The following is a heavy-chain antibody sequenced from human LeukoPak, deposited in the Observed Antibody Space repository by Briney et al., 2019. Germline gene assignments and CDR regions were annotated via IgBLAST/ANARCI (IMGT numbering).Heavy chain of an antibody. V-gene: IGHV4-61*02. Sequence: PSQTLSLTCTVSGGSISSGSYYWSWIRHPAGKRLEWIGRIYTSGSSNYNPSLKSRVNISVDTSKNQFSLKLSSVTAADTAVYYCARISFHYEDTDYWGQGIPVTVSP. CDR1: GGSISSGSYY. CDR3: ARISFHYEDTDY. CDR2: IYTSGSS. D-gene: IGHD3-22*01. J-gene: IGHJ4*02.